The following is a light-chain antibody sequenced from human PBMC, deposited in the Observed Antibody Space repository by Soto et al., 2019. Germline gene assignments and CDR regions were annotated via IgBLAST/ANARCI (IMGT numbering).Light chain of an antibody. CDR3: QQSYSAPRT. Sequence: DIQMTQSPSSVSASVGDIGWVSLRASQSIITYLNWYQQKPGKAPNLLIYAASSLQSGVPSRFSGSGSGTDFTLTINSLQPQDFATYYCQQSYSAPRTFGQGTKVDIK. CDR2: AAS. CDR1: QSIITY. J-gene: IGKJ1*01. V-gene: IGKV1-39*01.